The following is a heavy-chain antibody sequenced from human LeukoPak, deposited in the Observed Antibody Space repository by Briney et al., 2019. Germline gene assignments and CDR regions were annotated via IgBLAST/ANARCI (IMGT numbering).Heavy chain of an antibody. Sequence: GGSLRLSCAASGFTFSSYEMNWVRQAPGKGLEWVSYISSSGSTIYYADSEKGRFTISRDNAKNSLYLQMNSLRAEDTAVYYCARVGDYYDSTLSPGDAFDIWGQGTMVTVSS. CDR1: GFTFSSYE. V-gene: IGHV3-48*03. D-gene: IGHD3-22*01. CDR3: ARVGDYYDSTLSPGDAFDI. CDR2: ISSSGSTI. J-gene: IGHJ3*02.